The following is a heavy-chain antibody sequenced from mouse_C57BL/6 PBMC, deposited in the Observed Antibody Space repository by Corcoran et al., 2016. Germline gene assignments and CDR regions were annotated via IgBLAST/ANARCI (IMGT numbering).Heavy chain of an antibody. CDR3: ARRNWPYYYAMDY. D-gene: IGHD4-1*01. Sequence: EVQLQQSGPELVKPGASVKISCKASGYTFTDYYMNWVKQSHGKSLEWIGDINPNNGGTNYNQKFKGKATLTVDKSSSTAYMELRSLTSEDSAVLYWARRNWPYYYAMDYWGQGTSVNVSS. J-gene: IGHJ4*01. V-gene: IGHV1-26*01. CDR2: INPNNGGT. CDR1: GYTFTDYY.